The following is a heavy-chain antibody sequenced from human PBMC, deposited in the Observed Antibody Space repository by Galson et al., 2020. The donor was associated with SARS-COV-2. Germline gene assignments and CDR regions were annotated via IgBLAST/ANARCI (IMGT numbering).Heavy chain of an antibody. D-gene: IGHD3-10*01. CDR3: ASLFGFGEFKNEKYYYYYGMDV. CDR1: GFTFSSYG. CDR2: IWYDGSNK. V-gene: IGHV3-33*01. Sequence: PGGSLRLSCAASGFTFSSYGMHWVRQAPGKGLEWVAVIWYDGSNKYYADSVKGRFTISRDNSKNTLYLQMNSLRAEDTAVYYCASLFGFGEFKNEKYYYYYGMDVWGQGTTVTVSS. J-gene: IGHJ6*02.